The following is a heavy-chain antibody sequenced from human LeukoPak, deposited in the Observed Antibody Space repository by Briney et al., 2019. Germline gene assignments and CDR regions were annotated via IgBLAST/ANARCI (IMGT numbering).Heavy chain of an antibody. D-gene: IGHD2-15*01. J-gene: IGHJ3*02. CDR3: AKETVVVVAATPDAFDI. CDR1: GFTFSSYA. V-gene: IGHV3-23*01. Sequence: HPGGSLRLSCAASGFTFSSYAMSWVRQAPGKGLEWVSAISGSGGSTYYADSVKGRFTISRDNSKNTLYLQMNSLRAEDTAVYYCAKETVVVVAATPDAFDIWGQGTMVTVSS. CDR2: ISGSGGST.